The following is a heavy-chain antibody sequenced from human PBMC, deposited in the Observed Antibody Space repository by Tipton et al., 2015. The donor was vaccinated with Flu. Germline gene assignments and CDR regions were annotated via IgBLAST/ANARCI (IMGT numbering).Heavy chain of an antibody. CDR2: MWSDGGNE. D-gene: IGHD3-16*01. V-gene: IGHV3-33*01. CDR3: VRGGNTRTGGLGPPFDI. Sequence: SLRLSCAASGFTFDYYGMHWVRQAPGRGLQWVAFMWSDGGNEKYTDSVKGRFAISRDNAKSTLYLQMNSLRAEDTAVYYCVRGGNTRTGGLGPPFDIWGQGTMVTVSS. J-gene: IGHJ3*02. CDR1: GFTFDYYG.